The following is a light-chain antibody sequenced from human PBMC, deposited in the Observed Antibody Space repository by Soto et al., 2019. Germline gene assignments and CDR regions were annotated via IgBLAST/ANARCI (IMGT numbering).Light chain of an antibody. J-gene: IGLJ2*01. Sequence: QLVLTQSPSASASLGASVTLTCTLSSGHSSYAIACHQQQPEKGHRYLMKLNSDGSHSKGDGIPDRFSGSSSGAERYLTIASRQAEDEADYYCQIGGSGTVVFGGGTQLTVL. CDR2: LNSDGSH. CDR1: SGHSSYA. V-gene: IGLV4-69*01. CDR3: QIGGSGTVV.